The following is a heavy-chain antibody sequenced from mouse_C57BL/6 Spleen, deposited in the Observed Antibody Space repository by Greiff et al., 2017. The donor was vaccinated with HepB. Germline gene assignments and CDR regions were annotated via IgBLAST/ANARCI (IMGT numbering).Heavy chain of an antibody. CDR2: ISDGGSYT. Sequence: EVKLMESGGGLVKPGGSLKLSCAASGFTFSSHAMSWVRQTPEKRLEWVATISDGGSYTYYPDNVKGRFTISRDNAKNNLYLQMSHLKSEDTAMYYCARDQGYGSSSYYYAMDYWGQGTSVTVSS. J-gene: IGHJ4*01. CDR3: ARDQGYGSSSYYYAMDY. D-gene: IGHD1-1*01. CDR1: GFTFSSHA. V-gene: IGHV5-4*01.